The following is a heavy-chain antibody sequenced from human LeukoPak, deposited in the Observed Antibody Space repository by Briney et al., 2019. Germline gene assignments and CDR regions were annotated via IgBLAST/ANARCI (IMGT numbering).Heavy chain of an antibody. J-gene: IGHJ4*02. V-gene: IGHV3-66*01. CDR3: ASILRSSSGYYFDY. D-gene: IGHD3-10*01. Sequence: GGCLRLSCAASGFTVSTNYMSWVRQAPGKGLEWGSVIYSGDTTFYADSVRGKFTISRDNSKNTLYLQMNSLRAEDTAVYYCASILRSSSGYYFDYWGQGTLVTVSS. CDR1: GFTVSTNY. CDR2: IYSGDTT.